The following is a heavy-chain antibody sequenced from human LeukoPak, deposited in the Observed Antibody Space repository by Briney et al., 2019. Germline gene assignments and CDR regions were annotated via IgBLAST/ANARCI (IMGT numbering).Heavy chain of an antibody. CDR2: IVYDGSNI. V-gene: IGHV3-30-3*01. J-gene: IGHJ4*02. D-gene: IGHD4-23*01. Sequence: GGSLRLSCAASGFTFSSYAMHWVRQAPGKGLGWVAVIVYDGSNIYYADSVKGRFTISRDNSKNTLYLQMNSLRGEDTAVYFCTRTEYKTVDYFDYWGQGTLVTVSS. CDR3: TRTEYKTVDYFDY. CDR1: GFTFSSYA.